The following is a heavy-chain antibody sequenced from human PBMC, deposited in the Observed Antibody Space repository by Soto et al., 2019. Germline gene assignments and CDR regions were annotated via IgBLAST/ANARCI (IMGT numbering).Heavy chain of an antibody. D-gene: IGHD1-7*01. V-gene: IGHV1-46*01. CDR3: ARPLIGNTVDL. CDR2: VHPSRGTA. CDR1: GYTFINYF. Sequence: QAQLLQSGAEMKKPGASVKVSCKASGYTFINYFIHWVRQAPGQGLEWIGIVHPSRGTADYAQKFKGRVTLTTEMSTRTVYMDLSNLRSEDTAVYYCARPLIGNTVDLWGQGTTVIVSS. J-gene: IGHJ3*01.